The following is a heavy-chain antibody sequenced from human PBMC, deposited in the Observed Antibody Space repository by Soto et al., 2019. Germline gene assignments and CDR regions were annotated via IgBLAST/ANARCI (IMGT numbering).Heavy chain of an antibody. CDR2: ICSDGSNK. CDR3: ARSLGIAARFDY. CDR1: GFTFSSYS. J-gene: IGHJ4*02. D-gene: IGHD6-6*01. Sequence: GGSLRLSCAASGFTFSSYSMNWVRQAPGKGLEWVAAICSDGSNKYYADPVKGRFTISRDNPKNTLYLQMNSLRAEDTAVYYCARSLGIAARFDYWGQGTLVTVSS. V-gene: IGHV3-30*03.